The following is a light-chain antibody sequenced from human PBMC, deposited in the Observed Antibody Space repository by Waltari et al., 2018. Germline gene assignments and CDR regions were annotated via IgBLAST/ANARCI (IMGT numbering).Light chain of an antibody. Sequence: DFQMTQSPSSLSASVRDRVTITCLVSQSISTYLNWYQQKPGKAPNLLIYAASSLQSGVPSRFSGSGSGTDFTLTISSLQPEDFATYYCQQSYSPLTFGGGTKVEIK. CDR2: AAS. CDR1: QSISTY. J-gene: IGKJ4*01. CDR3: QQSYSPLT. V-gene: IGKV1-39*01.